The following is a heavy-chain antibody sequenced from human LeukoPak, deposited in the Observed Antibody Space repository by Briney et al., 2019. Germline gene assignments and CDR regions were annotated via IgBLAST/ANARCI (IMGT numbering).Heavy chain of an antibody. Sequence: SETLSLTCTVSGGSIGSYYWSWIRQPPGKGLEWIGYIYYSGSTNYNPSLKSRVTISVDTSKNQFSLKLSSVTAADTAVYYCARSRDYYGSGSYNYWGQGTLVTVSS. CDR3: ARSRDYYGSGSYNY. J-gene: IGHJ4*02. V-gene: IGHV4-59*01. CDR2: IYYSGST. D-gene: IGHD3-10*01. CDR1: GGSIGSYY.